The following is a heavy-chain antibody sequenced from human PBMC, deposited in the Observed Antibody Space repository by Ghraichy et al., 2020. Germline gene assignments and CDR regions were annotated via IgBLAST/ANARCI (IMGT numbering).Heavy chain of an antibody. V-gene: IGHV3-74*01. CDR2: INSDGSST. Sequence: GGSLRLSCAASGFTFSSYWMHWVRQAPGKGLVWVSRINSDGSSTSYADSVKGRFTISRDNAKNTLYLQMNSLRAEDTAVYYCARTYYYGSGSYYPFDYWGQGTLATVSS. CDR3: ARTYYYGSGSYYPFDY. D-gene: IGHD3-10*01. CDR1: GFTFSSYW. J-gene: IGHJ4*02.